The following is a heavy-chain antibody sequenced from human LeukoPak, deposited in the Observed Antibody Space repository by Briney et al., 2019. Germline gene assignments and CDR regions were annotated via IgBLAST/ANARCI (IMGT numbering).Heavy chain of an antibody. V-gene: IGHV3-48*01. J-gene: IGHJ4*02. D-gene: IGHD3-22*01. CDR3: AKDINYYDSSAEGIFDY. Sequence: GGSLRLSCAASGFTFSSYDMNWIRQAPGKGLEWISYISISSSSTYYADSVKGRFTISRDNSKNTLYLQMNSLRAEDTAVYYCAKDINYYDSSAEGIFDYWGQGTLVTVSS. CDR2: ISISSSST. CDR1: GFTFSSYD.